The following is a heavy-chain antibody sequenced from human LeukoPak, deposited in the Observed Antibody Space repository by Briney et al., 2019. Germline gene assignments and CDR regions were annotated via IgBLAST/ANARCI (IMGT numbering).Heavy chain of an antibody. V-gene: IGHV1-46*01. J-gene: IGHJ4*02. CDR2: INPSGGST. CDR3: AREKVGATFREPFDY. Sequence: GASVKVSCKASGYTFTGYYMHWVRQAPGQGLEWMGIINPSGGSTSYAQKFQGRVTMTRDTSTSTVYMELSSLRSEDTAVYYCAREKVGATFREPFDYWGQGTLVTVSS. CDR1: GYTFTGYY. D-gene: IGHD1-26*01.